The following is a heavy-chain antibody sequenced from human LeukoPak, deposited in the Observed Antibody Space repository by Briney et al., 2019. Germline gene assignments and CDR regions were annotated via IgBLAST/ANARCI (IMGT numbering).Heavy chain of an antibody. CDR3: ARGDYYDSNTVWFDP. D-gene: IGHD3-22*01. V-gene: IGHV4-39*07. Sequence: PSETLSLTCTVSGGSISSNSYYWGWIRQPPRKGLEWIGSIYYTGSTYYNPSLKSRVTISADTSKNQFSLKLSSVTAADTAVYYCARGDYYDSNTVWFDPWGQGTLVTVSS. CDR1: GGSISSNSYY. J-gene: IGHJ5*02. CDR2: IYYTGST.